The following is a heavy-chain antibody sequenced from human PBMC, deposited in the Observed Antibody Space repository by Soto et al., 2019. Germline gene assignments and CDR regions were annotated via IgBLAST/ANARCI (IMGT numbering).Heavy chain of an antibody. CDR3: VRVGLIRIADYYYGMDV. CDR1: GFTFSSYA. D-gene: IGHD3-16*01. V-gene: IGHV3-30-3*01. J-gene: IGHJ6*02. Sequence: QVQLVESGGGVVQPGRSLRLSCAASGFTFSSYAMHWVRQAPGKGLEWVAVISYDGSNKYYADSVKGRFTISRDNSKNTLYLQMNRLRADDTAVYYCVRVGLIRIADYYYGMDVWGQGTTVTVSS. CDR2: ISYDGSNK.